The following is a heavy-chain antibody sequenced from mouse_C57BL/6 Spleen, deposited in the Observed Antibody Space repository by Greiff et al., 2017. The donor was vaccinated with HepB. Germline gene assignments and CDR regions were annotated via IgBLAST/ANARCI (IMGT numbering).Heavy chain of an antibody. CDR3: ARDGSSHWYFDV. V-gene: IGHV5-6*01. J-gene: IGHJ1*03. D-gene: IGHD1-1*01. CDR1: GFTFSSYG. CDR2: ISSGGSYT. Sequence: EVQRVESGGDLVKPGGSLKLSCAASGFTFSSYGMSWVRQTPDKRLEWVATISSGGSYTYYPDSVKGRFIISRDNAKNTLYLQMSSLKSEDTAMYYCARDGSSHWYFDVWGTGTTVTVSS.